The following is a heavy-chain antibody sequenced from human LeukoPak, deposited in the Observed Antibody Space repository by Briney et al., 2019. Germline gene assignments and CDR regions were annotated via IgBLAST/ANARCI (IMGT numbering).Heavy chain of an antibody. CDR2: IYYSGST. D-gene: IGHD4-23*01. V-gene: IGHV4-59*01. CDR3: ARVSRGNSVGGDY. J-gene: IGHJ4*02. Sequence: SETLSLTCAVSGVSISNYHWSWIRQPPGKGLEWIGYIYYSGSTNYNPSLKSRVTISVDTSKNQFSLKLSSVTAADTAMYYCARVSRGNSVGGDYWGQGTLVTVSS. CDR1: GVSISNYH.